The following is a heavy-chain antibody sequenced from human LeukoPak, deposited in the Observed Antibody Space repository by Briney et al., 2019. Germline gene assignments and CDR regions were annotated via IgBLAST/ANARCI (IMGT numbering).Heavy chain of an antibody. CDR3: ARDPYDSSGSYLERYGMDV. Sequence: GASVKVSCKASGYTFTGYYMHWVRQAPGQGLEWMGWINPNSGGTNYAQKFQGRVTMTRDTSTSTVYMELSSLRSEDTAVYYCARDPYDSSGSYLERYGMDVWGQGNPGHRLL. D-gene: IGHD3-22*01. CDR1: GYTFTGYY. CDR2: INPNSGGT. V-gene: IGHV1-2*02. J-gene: IGHJ6*02.